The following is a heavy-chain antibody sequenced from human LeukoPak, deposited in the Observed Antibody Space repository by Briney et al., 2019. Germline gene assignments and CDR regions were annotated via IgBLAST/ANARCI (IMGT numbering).Heavy chain of an antibody. D-gene: IGHD3-22*01. CDR2: IGGTGDTT. J-gene: IGHJ4*02. Sequence: GGSLRLSCAASGFTVSSNHMSWVRQAPGKGLEWVSAIGGTGDTTYYADSVKGRFTISRDNSENTLYLQMNSLRAEDTAVYYCAKLGGRGGYPQYYFDYWGQGTLVTVSS. CDR3: AKLGGRGGYPQYYFDY. V-gene: IGHV3-23*01. CDR1: GFTVSSNH.